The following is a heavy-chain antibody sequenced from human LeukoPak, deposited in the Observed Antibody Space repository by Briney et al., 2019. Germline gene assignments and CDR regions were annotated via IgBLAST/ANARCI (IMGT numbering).Heavy chain of an antibody. J-gene: IGHJ4*02. CDR1: GGSISSGSYY. Sequence: SETLSLTCTVSGGSISSGSYYWCWIRQPAGKGLEWIERIYTSGSTNYNPSLKSRVTISVDTSKNQFSLKLSSVTAADTAVYYCAREGRMTTSYYFDYWGQGTLVTVSS. CDR3: AREGRMTTSYYFDY. CDR2: IYTSGST. V-gene: IGHV4-61*02. D-gene: IGHD4-11*01.